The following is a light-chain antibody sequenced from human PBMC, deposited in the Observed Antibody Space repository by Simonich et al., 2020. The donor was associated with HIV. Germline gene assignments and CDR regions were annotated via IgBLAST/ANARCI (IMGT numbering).Light chain of an antibody. CDR2: WAS. J-gene: IGKJ4*01. CDR3: QQYYSTPPIT. Sequence: DIEMNQSPDSLDVSLGERATINCKSSQSVLYSSHNKNYFAGTQQKPGQPPKLLIYWASTRESGVPDRFSGSGSGTDFTLTISSLQAEDVSVYYCQQYYSTPPITFGGGTKVEIK. CDR1: QSVLYSSHNKNY. V-gene: IGKV4-1*01.